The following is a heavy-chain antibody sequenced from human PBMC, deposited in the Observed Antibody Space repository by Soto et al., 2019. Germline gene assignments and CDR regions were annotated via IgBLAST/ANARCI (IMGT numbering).Heavy chain of an antibody. V-gene: IGHV3-11*01. CDR1: GFTFSDYY. Sequence: PGGSLRLSCAASGFTFSDYYMSWIRQAPGKGLEWVSYISSSGSTIYYADSVKGRFTISRDNAKNSLYLQMNSLRAEDTAVYYCARDAIRGTPHPDLNWFDPWGQGTLVTVSS. D-gene: IGHD2-15*01. CDR3: ARDAIRGTPHPDLNWFDP. J-gene: IGHJ5*02. CDR2: ISSSGSTI.